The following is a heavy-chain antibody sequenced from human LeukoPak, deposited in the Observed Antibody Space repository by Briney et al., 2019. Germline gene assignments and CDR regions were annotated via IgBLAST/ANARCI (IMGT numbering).Heavy chain of an antibody. Sequence: SETLSLTCTVSGDSISSYYWSWIRQPPGKGLEWIGYIYPSGSTYYNPSLKSRVSISLDTSKNQFSLNLSSVTAADTAVYYCARSGGWQSPFDYWGQGTLVTVSS. V-gene: IGHV4-4*09. CDR3: ARSGGWQSPFDY. D-gene: IGHD6-19*01. CDR1: GDSISSYY. CDR2: IYPSGST. J-gene: IGHJ4*02.